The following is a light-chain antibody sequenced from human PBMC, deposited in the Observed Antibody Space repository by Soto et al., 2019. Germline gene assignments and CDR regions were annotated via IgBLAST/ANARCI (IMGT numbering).Light chain of an antibody. V-gene: IGKV2-28*01. CDR1: QSLLHSNGYNF. J-gene: IGKJ2*01. Sequence: DIVMTQSPLSLSVTPGEPASISCRSSQSLLHSNGYNFLDWYLQKPGQSPHLLIYMGYNRASGVPGRFSGSGSGTDFTLKISRVEAEDVGVYYCMHSLHSPYTFGQGTKLEIK. CDR2: MGY. CDR3: MHSLHSPYT.